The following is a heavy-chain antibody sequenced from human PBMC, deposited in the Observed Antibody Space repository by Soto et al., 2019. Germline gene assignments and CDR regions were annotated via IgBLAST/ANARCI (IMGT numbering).Heavy chain of an antibody. V-gene: IGHV4-4*02. J-gene: IGHJ4*02. D-gene: IGHD3-9*01. Sequence: SETLSLTCAVSGGSISSSNWWSWVRQPPGKGLEWIGDIYHSGSTNYNPSLKSRVTISVDKSKNQFSLKLSSVTAADTAVYYCATGYYDILTGYYGYFDYWGQGTLVTVSS. CDR1: GGSISSSNW. CDR2: IYHSGST. CDR3: ATGYYDILTGYYGYFDY.